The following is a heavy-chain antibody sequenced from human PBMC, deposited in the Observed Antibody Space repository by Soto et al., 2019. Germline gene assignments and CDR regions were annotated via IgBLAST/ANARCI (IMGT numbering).Heavy chain of an antibody. CDR3: AKHILLDN. CDR1: GLPFPTKP. CDR2: ITSGGSK. D-gene: IGHD2-21*01. J-gene: IGHJ4*02. V-gene: IGHV3-23*01. Sequence: EVQLLESGGGLVQPGGSLRLSCAASGLPFPTKPIPWVGQAPGEGLEWVSTITSGGSKYYADSVKGRFTISRDNSKNTLYLQVNSLRAEDTAVYYCAKHILLDNWGQGTLVTVSS.